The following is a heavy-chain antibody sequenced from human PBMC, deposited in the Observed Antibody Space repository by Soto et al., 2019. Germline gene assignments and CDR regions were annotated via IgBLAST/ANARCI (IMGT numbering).Heavy chain of an antibody. Sequence: EVQLVESGGGLVQPGRSLRLSCSASGFTFDDYAMHWVRQAPGKGLEWVSGITWNSANKAYADSVKGRFTISRDNVKKSLHLQMNSLRGEDTALYYCAKDLTKWLLSGPDTWGQGTLVTVSS. V-gene: IGHV3-9*01. CDR1: GFTFDDYA. CDR2: ITWNSANK. CDR3: AKDLTKWLLSGPDT. D-gene: IGHD5-12*01. J-gene: IGHJ5*02.